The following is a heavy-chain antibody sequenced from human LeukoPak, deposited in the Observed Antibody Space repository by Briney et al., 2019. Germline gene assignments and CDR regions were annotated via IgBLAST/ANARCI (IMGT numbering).Heavy chain of an antibody. CDR1: GFTFSSYG. V-gene: IGHV3-33*01. D-gene: IGHD3-3*01. Sequence: RSGGSLRLSCAASGFTFSSYGMHWVRQAPGKGLEWVAVIWYDGSNKYYADSVKGRFTISRDNSKNTLYLQMNSLRAEDTAVYYCARGDYGFWSAPPDYWGQGTLVTVSS. J-gene: IGHJ4*02. CDR3: ARGDYGFWSAPPDY. CDR2: IWYDGSNK.